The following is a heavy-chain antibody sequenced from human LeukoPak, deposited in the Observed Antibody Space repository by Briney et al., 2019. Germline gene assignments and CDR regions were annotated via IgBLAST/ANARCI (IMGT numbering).Heavy chain of an antibody. CDR1: GYSISSGYY. Sequence: KPSETLSLTCAVSGYSISSGYYWGWIRQPPGKGLEWIGSIYHSGSTYYNPSLKSRVTISVDTSKNQFSLKLSSVTAADTAVYYCARRGRTSLGAFDIWGQGTMATVSS. CDR2: IYHSGST. J-gene: IGHJ3*02. D-gene: IGHD1-26*01. V-gene: IGHV4-38-2*01. CDR3: ARRGRTSLGAFDI.